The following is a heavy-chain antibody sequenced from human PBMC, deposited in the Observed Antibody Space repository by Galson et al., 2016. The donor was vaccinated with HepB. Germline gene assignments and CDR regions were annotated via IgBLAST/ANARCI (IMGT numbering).Heavy chain of an antibody. CDR1: GYALTALS. D-gene: IGHD3-10*01. CDR3: ATGAMISGSIYAFFDY. J-gene: IGHJ4*02. CDR2: FTPDYATT. Sequence: SVKVSCKVFGYALTALSTPWVRQAPGKGLEWMGGFTPDYATTTYAQKFQGRITMTVDPSTDTAYMELRRLGSEDTAIYYCATGAMISGSIYAFFDYCGQGTLVTVS. V-gene: IGHV1-24*01.